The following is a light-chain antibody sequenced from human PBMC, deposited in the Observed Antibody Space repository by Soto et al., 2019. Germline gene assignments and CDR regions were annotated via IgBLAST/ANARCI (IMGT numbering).Light chain of an antibody. CDR3: GTWDNSLSAVV. Sequence: QSVLTQPPSVSAAPGQKVTISCSGSSSSIGTNYVSWYQQLPGTAPKLLIYDNNERPSGIPDRFSGSKSGTSATLGITGLQTGDEADYYCGTWDNSLSAVVFGGGTQLTVL. J-gene: IGLJ2*01. CDR1: SSSIGTNY. V-gene: IGLV1-51*01. CDR2: DNN.